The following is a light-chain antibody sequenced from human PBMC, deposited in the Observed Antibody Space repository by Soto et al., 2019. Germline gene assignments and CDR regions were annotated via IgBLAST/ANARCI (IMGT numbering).Light chain of an antibody. J-gene: IGLJ3*02. V-gene: IGLV1-40*01. CDR3: QSYDSSLSAWV. CDR2: GNS. Sequence: QSVLTQPPSVSGAPGQRVTISCNGSSSSIGAGYDVHWYQQLPGTAPNLLIYGNSNRPSGVPDRFSGSNSGTSASLAITGLQAEDEADYYCQSYDSSLSAWVFGGGTKLTVL. CDR1: SSSIGAGYD.